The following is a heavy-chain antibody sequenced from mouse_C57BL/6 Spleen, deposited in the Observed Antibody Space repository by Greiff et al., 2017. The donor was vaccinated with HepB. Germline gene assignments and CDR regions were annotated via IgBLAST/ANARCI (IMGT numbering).Heavy chain of an antibody. CDR1: GFTFSSYT. CDR3: ARRDYGSSYFDY. J-gene: IGHJ2*01. V-gene: IGHV5-9*01. CDR2: ISGGGGNT. D-gene: IGHD1-1*01. Sequence: EVKLMESGGGLVKPGGSLKLSCAASGFTFSSYTMSWVRQTPEKRLEWVATISGGGGNTYYPDSVKGRFTISRDNAKNTLYLQMSRLRSEDTALYYCARRDYGSSYFDYWGQGTTLTVSS.